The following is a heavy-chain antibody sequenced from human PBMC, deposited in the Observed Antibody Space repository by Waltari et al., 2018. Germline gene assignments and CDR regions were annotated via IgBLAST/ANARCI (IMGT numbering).Heavy chain of an antibody. Sequence: QVQLQESGPGLVKPSQTLSLTCTVSGGSISSGGYYWSWIRQQPGKGLEWIGYIYYSGSTSFNPSRKSRLTISLYTSNNQFSLRLTSVTAADTAVYYCARSPTYYGSGTYYLRPQYYFDYWGQGTLVTVSS. J-gene: IGHJ4*02. CDR1: GGSISSGGYY. CDR2: IYYSGST. CDR3: ARSPTYYGSGTYYLRPQYYFDY. D-gene: IGHD3-10*01. V-gene: IGHV4-31*03.